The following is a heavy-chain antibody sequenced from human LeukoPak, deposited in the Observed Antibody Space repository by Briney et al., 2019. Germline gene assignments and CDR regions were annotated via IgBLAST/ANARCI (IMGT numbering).Heavy chain of an antibody. J-gene: IGHJ4*02. V-gene: IGHV3-23*01. Sequence: GGSLRLSCEASGFAFSSYAMSWVRQAPGKGLEWVSTNGGSIYYGDSVKGRFTISRDNSKKTLYLQMNSLRAEDTAVYYCAKRNSGNYFDDWGQGSLVTVSS. CDR2: NGGSI. CDR1: GFAFSSYA. CDR3: AKRNSGNYFDD. D-gene: IGHD1-26*01.